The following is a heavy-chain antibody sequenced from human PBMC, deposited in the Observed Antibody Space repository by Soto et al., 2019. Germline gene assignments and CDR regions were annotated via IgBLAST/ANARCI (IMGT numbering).Heavy chain of an antibody. CDR1: GYTFTSYA. Sequence: QVQLVQSGAEVKKPGASVKVSCTASGYTFTSYAMHWVRQAPGQRLEWMGWINAGNGNTKYSQKFQGRVTITRDTSASTAYMELSSLRSEDTAVYYCARDTSYYDSSVNDAFDIWGQGTMVTVSS. V-gene: IGHV1-3*01. J-gene: IGHJ3*02. D-gene: IGHD3-22*01. CDR3: ARDTSYYDSSVNDAFDI. CDR2: INAGNGNT.